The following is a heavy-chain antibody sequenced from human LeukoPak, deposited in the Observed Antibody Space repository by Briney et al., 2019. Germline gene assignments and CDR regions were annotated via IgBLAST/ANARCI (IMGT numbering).Heavy chain of an antibody. J-gene: IGHJ4*02. V-gene: IGHV1-2*02. D-gene: IGHD3-3*01. CDR2: INPNSGGT. CDR1: GYTFTGYN. CDR3: ARDGGDFWSGYYYYFDY. Sequence: ASVKVSCKASGYTFTGYNMHWVRQAPGQGLEWMGWINPNSGGTNYAQKFQGRVTMTRDTSISTAYMELSRLRSDDTAVYYCARDGGDFWSGYYYYFDYWGQGTLVTVSS.